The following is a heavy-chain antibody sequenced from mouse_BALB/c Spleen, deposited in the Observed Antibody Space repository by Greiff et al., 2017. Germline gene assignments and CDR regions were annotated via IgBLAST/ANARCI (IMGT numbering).Heavy chain of an antibody. J-gene: IGHJ3*01. CDR1: GYTFTSYW. CDR2: IDPSDSYT. CDR3: ARGGDDVAWFAY. Sequence: VQLQQPGAELVKPGASVKLSCKASGYTFTSYWMHWVKQRPGQGLEWIGEIDPSDSYTNYNQKFKGKATLTVDKSSSTAYMQLSSLTSEDSAVYYCARGGDDVAWFAYWGQGTLVTVSA. D-gene: IGHD2-12*01. V-gene: IGHV1-69*02.